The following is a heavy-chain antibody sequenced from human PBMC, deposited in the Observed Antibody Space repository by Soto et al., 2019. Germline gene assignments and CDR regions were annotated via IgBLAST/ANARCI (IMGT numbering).Heavy chain of an antibody. J-gene: IGHJ4*02. CDR1: EFTFSSYG. V-gene: IGHV3-33*01. CDR2: IWYDGSNK. Sequence: QVQLVESGGGVVQPGRSLRLSCAASEFTFSSYGMHWVRQAPGKGLEWVAAIWYDGSNKYYADSVKGRFTISRENSKNTLYLQMNSLRAEDTAVYYCARGNDKAGAFDYWGQGTLVTVSS. D-gene: IGHD3-22*01. CDR3: ARGNDKAGAFDY.